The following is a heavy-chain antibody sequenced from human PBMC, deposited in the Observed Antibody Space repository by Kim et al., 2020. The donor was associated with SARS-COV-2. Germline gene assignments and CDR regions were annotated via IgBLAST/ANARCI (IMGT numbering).Heavy chain of an antibody. CDR1: GGSISSYY. CDR2: IYYSGST. J-gene: IGHJ4*02. V-gene: IGHV4-59*08. D-gene: IGHD6-13*01. Sequence: SETQSLTCTVSGGSISSYYWSWIRQPPGKGLEWIGYIYYSGSTNYNPSLKSRVTISVDTSKNQFSLKLSSVTAADTAVYYCARHYISSSSWYYFDYWGQGTLVTVSS. CDR3: ARHYISSSSWYYFDY.